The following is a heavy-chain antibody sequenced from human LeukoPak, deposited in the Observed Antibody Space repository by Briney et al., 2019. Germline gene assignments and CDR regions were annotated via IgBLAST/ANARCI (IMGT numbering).Heavy chain of an antibody. Sequence: SETLSLTCAVSGASVSSYYWSWIRQPPGKGPEWIGYFSYSGSTNYNPSLKSRVTISVDTSKNQFSLNLSSVTAADTAVYYCARGPLDSGYTYFDYWGQGTLVSVAS. CDR1: GASVSSYY. V-gene: IGHV4-59*02. CDR2: FSYSGST. J-gene: IGHJ4*02. D-gene: IGHD5-12*01. CDR3: ARGPLDSGYTYFDY.